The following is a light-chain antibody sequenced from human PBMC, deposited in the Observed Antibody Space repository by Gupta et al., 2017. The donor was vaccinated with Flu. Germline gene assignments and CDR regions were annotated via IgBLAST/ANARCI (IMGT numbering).Light chain of an antibody. J-gene: IGLJ1*01. V-gene: IGLV9-49*01. CDR2: VGTGGIVG. CDR1: SSYSKYK. Sequence: QPVLTQPPSASASLGASVTLTCTLRSSYSKYKVDWYPQRPGKGPRFVMRVGTGGIVGSKGDGIPDRFSVLGSGLNRYLTIKNIQEEDESDYHCGADHGSGSNFVGVFGTGTKVTVL. CDR3: GADHGSGSNFVGV.